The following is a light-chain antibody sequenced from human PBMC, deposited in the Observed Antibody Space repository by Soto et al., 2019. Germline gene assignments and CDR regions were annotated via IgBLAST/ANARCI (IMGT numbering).Light chain of an antibody. CDR3: QEYGNSRT. CDR2: GVS. Sequence: DSVLTQSPGTLSLSPGERATLSCRASQSFSNRYLAWYQQKPGQAPRLLIYGVSSRATGITDRFSGSASGTAFTITISRLEPEDFAVYFCQEYGNSRTFGRGTKVEIK. J-gene: IGKJ1*01. CDR1: QSFSNRY. V-gene: IGKV3-20*01.